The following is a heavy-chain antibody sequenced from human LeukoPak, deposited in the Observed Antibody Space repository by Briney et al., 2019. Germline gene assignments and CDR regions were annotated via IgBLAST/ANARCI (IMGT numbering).Heavy chain of an antibody. D-gene: IGHD2-2*01. V-gene: IGHV4-34*01. CDR3: ARRRNLGYCSSTSCRHQSPLDY. Sequence: SETLSLTCAVYGGSFSGYYWSWIRQPPGKGLEWIGEINHSGSTNYNPSLKSRVTISVDTSKNQFSLKLSSVTAADTAVYYCARRRNLGYCSSTSCRHQSPLDYWGQGTLVTVSS. CDR2: INHSGST. J-gene: IGHJ4*02. CDR1: GGSFSGYY.